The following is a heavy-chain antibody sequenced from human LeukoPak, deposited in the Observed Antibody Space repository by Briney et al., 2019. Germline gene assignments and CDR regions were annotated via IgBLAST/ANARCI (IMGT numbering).Heavy chain of an antibody. CDR3: ARDRGPYPGALDI. CDR1: GYTFTGYY. CDR2: INPNSGGT. V-gene: IGHV1-2*02. J-gene: IGHJ3*02. Sequence: ASVKVSCKASGYTFTGYYMHWVRQAPGQGLEWMGWINPNSGGTNYAQKFQGRVTMTRDTSISTAYMELSRLRSDDTAVYYCARDRGPYPGALDIWGQGTMVTVSS.